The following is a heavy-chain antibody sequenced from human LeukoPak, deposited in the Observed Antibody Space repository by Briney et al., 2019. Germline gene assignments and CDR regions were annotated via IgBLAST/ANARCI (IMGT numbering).Heavy chain of an antibody. CDR2: IKQDGSER. D-gene: IGHD3-9*01. CDR1: GFTFSSYW. Sequence: GGSLRLSCTASGFTFSSYWMSWVRQAPGKGLEWVATIKQDGSERYYVDSVKGRFTISRDNSKNTLYLQMNSLRAEDTAVYYCARDPTLRYFDWLTPHAYYYYYMDVWGKGTTVTVSS. J-gene: IGHJ6*03. V-gene: IGHV3-7*01. CDR3: ARDPTLRYFDWLTPHAYYYYYMDV.